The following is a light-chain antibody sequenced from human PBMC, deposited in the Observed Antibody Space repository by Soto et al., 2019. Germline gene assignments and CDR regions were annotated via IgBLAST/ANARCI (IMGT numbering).Light chain of an antibody. Sequence: EILLTQSPATLSLSEGDRVTVPCRASQSVSSHLAWYQQKRGQAPRILIYDASSRHSGIPARFSGSGSGTDFTLTVSRLEPEDFSVYYCQQGGNSPLTFGQGTRLEIK. CDR2: DAS. CDR1: QSVSSH. CDR3: QQGGNSPLT. J-gene: IGKJ5*01. V-gene: IGKV3-11*01.